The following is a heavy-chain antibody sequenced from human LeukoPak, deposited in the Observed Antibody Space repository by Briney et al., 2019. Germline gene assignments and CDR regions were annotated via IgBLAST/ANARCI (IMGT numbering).Heavy chain of an antibody. CDR3: ARNRYYYGSGNYGVPNWFDP. CDR2: INHSGST. CDR1: GGSFSGYY. D-gene: IGHD3-10*01. Sequence: SETLSLTCAVYGGSFSGYYWSWIRQPPGKGLEWIGEINHSGSTNYNPSLKSRVTISVDTSKNQFSLKLSSVTAADTAMYYCARNRYYYGSGNYGVPNWFDPWGQGTLVTVSS. V-gene: IGHV4-34*01. J-gene: IGHJ5*02.